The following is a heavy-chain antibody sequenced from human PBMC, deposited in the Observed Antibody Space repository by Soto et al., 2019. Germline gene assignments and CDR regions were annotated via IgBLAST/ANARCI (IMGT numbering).Heavy chain of an antibody. CDR3: ARAEVDY. Sequence: LRLSCAASGFTFGNYWMHWVRQAPGKGPEWVSRMTSDGRTTQYADSVKGRFTVSRDNAKNTLYLQMNSLRAEDTAVYYCARAEVDYWGPGTLVTVSS. J-gene: IGHJ4*02. CDR1: GFTFGNYW. V-gene: IGHV3-74*03. CDR2: MTSDGRTT.